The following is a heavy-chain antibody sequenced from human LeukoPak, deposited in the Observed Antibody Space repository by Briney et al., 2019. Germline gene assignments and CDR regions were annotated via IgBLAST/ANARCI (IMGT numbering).Heavy chain of an antibody. V-gene: IGHV3-7*05. D-gene: IGHD5-24*01. J-gene: IGHJ3*02. CDR2: IKQDGSEK. CDR1: GFTFRRNW. Sequence: PGGSLRLSCAASGFTFRRNWMSWVRQASGKGLEWVANIKQDGSEKNYVDSAKGRFIISRDNAKNSLYLQMNSLRAEDTAVYYCARAPVITGSGAFDMWGQGTMVIVS. CDR3: ARAPVITGSGAFDM.